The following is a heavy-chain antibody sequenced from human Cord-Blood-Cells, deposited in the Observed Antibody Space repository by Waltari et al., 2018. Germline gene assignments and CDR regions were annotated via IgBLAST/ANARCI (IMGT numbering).Heavy chain of an antibody. J-gene: IGHJ6*02. CDR2: IYYSGST. CDR3: ARVRGSSGWYYYYYGMDV. D-gene: IGHD6-19*01. CDR1: GGSISSYY. V-gene: IGHV4-59*01. Sequence: QVQLQESGPGLVKPSETLSLTCTVSGGSISSYYWSWIRQPPGTGLEWIGYIYYSGSTNYNPSLKSRVTISVDTSKNQFSLKLSSVTAADTAVYYCARVRGSSGWYYYYYGMDVWGQGTTVTVSS.